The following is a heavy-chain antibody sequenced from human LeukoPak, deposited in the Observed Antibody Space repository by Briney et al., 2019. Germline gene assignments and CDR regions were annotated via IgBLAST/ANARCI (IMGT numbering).Heavy chain of an antibody. Sequence: ASVKVSCKASGGTFSSYAISWVRQAPGQGLEWMGRIIPILGIANYAQKFQGRVTITADKSTSTAYMELSSLRSEDTAVYYCARDYSNYYYYGMDVWGQGTTVTVSS. J-gene: IGHJ6*02. D-gene: IGHD4-11*01. CDR3: ARDYSNYYYYGMDV. CDR1: GGTFSSYA. V-gene: IGHV1-69*04. CDR2: IIPILGIA.